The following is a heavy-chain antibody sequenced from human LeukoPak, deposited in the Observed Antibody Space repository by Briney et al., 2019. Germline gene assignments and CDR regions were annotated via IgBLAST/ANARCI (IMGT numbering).Heavy chain of an antibody. CDR2: ISYDGSNK. CDR1: GFTFSSYG. Sequence: PGGSLRLSCAASGFTFSSYGMHWVRQAPGKGLEWVAVISYDGSNKYCADSVKGRFTISRDTSKNTLYLQMYSLRAEDTAVYYCAKAGTGTNMIFDYWGQGTLVTVSS. J-gene: IGHJ4*02. D-gene: IGHD1-1*01. CDR3: AKAGTGTNMIFDY. V-gene: IGHV3-30*12.